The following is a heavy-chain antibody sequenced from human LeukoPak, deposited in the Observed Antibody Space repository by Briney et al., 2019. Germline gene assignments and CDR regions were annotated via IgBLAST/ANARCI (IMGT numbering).Heavy chain of an antibody. J-gene: IGHJ4*02. CDR2: IYYSGST. V-gene: IGHV4-59*01. CDR1: GGSISSYY. CDR3: ARARTYSSGWQPFDY. Sequence: PSETLSLTCTVSGGSISSYYWSWIRQPPGKGLEWIGYIYYSGSTNYNPSLKSRVTISVDTSKNQFSLKLSSVTAADTAVYYCARARTYSSGWQPFDYWGQGTLVTVSS. D-gene: IGHD6-19*01.